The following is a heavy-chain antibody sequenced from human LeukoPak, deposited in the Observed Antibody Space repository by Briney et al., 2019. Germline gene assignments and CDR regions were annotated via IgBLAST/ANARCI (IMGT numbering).Heavy chain of an antibody. Sequence: SETLSLTCAVSGYSNRSGYYWGWIRQPPGKGLEWIGSICHSGSTYYNPSLKSRVTISVDTSKNQFSLKLSSVTAADTAVYYCARRYCSSTSCYLRLWFDPWGQGTLVTVSS. J-gene: IGHJ5*02. D-gene: IGHD2-2*01. CDR2: ICHSGST. CDR1: GYSNRSGYY. V-gene: IGHV4-38-2*01. CDR3: ARRYCSSTSCYLRLWFDP.